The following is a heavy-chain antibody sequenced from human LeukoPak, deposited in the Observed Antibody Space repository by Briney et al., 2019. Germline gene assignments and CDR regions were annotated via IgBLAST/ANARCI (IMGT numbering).Heavy chain of an antibody. D-gene: IGHD1-26*01. Sequence: PSETLSLTCTVSGGSISSYYWSWIRQPPGKGLEWIGYIYYSGSTNYNPSLKSRVPISVDTSKNQFSLKLSSVTAADTAVYYCARSPGIVGATTNYYFDYWGQGTLVTVSS. J-gene: IGHJ4*02. CDR2: IYYSGST. V-gene: IGHV4-59*01. CDR3: ARSPGIVGATTNYYFDY. CDR1: GGSISSYY.